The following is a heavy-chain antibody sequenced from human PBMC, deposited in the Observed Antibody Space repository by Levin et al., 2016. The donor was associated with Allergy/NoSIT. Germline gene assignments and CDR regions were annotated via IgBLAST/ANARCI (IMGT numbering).Heavy chain of an antibody. D-gene: IGHD2-15*01. J-gene: IGHJ5*02. V-gene: IGHV4-59*13. CDR2: IYYSGST. Sequence: GSLRLSCTVSGGSISSYYWSWIRQPPGKGLEWIGYIYYSGSTNYNPSLKSRVTISVDTSKNQFSLKLSSVTAADTAVYYCARKVMGWWFDPWGQGTLVTVSS. CDR1: GGSISSYY. CDR3: ARKVMGWWFDP.